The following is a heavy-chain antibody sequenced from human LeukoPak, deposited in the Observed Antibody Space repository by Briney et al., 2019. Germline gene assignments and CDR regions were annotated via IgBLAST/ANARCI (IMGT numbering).Heavy chain of an antibody. CDR1: GYTFTGYY. CDR3: ARGGITMIVVVISLFDY. V-gene: IGHV1-2*02. J-gene: IGHJ4*02. D-gene: IGHD3-22*01. CDR2: INPNSGGT. Sequence: ASVKVSXKASGYTFTGYYMHWVRQAPGQGLEWMGWINPNSGGTNYAQKFQGRVTMTRDTSISTAYMELSRLRSDDTAVYYCARGGITMIVVVISLFDYWGQGTLVTVSS.